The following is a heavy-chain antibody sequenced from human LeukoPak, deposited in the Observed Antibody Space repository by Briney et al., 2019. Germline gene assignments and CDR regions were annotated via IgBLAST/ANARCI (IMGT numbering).Heavy chain of an antibody. D-gene: IGHD5-12*01. V-gene: IGHV4-34*01. Sequence: PSETLSLTCAVYGGSFSGYYWSWIRQPPGKGLEWIGEIYHSGSTNYNPSLKSRVTISVDKSKNQFSLKLSSVTAADTAVYYCARGGVATELDYWGQGTLVTVSS. CDR3: ARGGVATELDY. CDR1: GGSFSGYY. J-gene: IGHJ4*02. CDR2: IYHSGST.